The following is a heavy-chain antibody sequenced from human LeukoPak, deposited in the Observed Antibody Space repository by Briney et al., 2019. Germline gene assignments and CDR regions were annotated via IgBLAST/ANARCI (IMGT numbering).Heavy chain of an antibody. CDR3: ATNYYDSSGYYYGSDY. J-gene: IGHJ4*02. V-gene: IGHV1-69*13. CDR2: IIPIFGTA. Sequence: SVKVSCKASGGTFSSYAISWVRQAPGQGLEWMGGIIPIFGTANYAQKFQGRVTITADESTSTAYMELSSLRSEDTAVYYCATNYYDSSGYYYGSDYWGQGALVTVSS. CDR1: GGTFSSYA. D-gene: IGHD3-22*01.